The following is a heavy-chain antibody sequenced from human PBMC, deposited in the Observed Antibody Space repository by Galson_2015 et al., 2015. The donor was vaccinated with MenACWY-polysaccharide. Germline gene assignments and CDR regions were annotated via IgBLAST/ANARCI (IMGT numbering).Heavy chain of an antibody. D-gene: IGHD3-10*01. CDR3: ARRQYYGSGTYYHPFDY. CDR2: IYPGDSDT. J-gene: IGHJ4*02. CDR1: GYRFTSYW. Sequence: QSGAEVKKPGESLKIPCQVSGYRFTSYWIGWVRQMPGKGLEWMGIIYPGDSDTRYSPSFQGLVTISADKSITTACLQWSSLKASDTAMYYCARRQYYGSGTYYHPFDYWGQGTLVTVSS. V-gene: IGHV5-51*03.